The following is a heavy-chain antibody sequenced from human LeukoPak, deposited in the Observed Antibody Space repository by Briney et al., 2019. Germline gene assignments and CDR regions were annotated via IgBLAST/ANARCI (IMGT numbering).Heavy chain of an antibody. J-gene: IGHJ4*02. CDR1: GFTFSSYG. CDR3: AKPYYYDRSGSGVNHFDY. CDR2: ISYDGSRK. Sequence: GGSLRLSCAASGFTFSSYGIHWVRQAPGKGLEWVAVISYDGSRKYYADSVKGRFTISRDNSKNTLYLQMNSLRAEDTAVYYCAKPYYYDRSGSGVNHFDYRGQGTLVTVSP. D-gene: IGHD3-22*01. V-gene: IGHV3-30*18.